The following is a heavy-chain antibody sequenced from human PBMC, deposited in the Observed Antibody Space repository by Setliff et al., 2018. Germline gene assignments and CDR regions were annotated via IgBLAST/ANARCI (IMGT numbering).Heavy chain of an antibody. V-gene: IGHV4-61*09. Sequence: SETLSLTCNVSGDSISRGSYYWSWIRQPAGKGLEWIGQIYTRGSTNENPSLKSRVTISVDTSKNQVFLRLTSVSAADTAVYYCARATGFGELFLWGQGTLVTVSS. CDR2: IYTRGST. D-gene: IGHD4-17*01. CDR3: ARATGFGELFL. J-gene: IGHJ4*02. CDR1: GDSISRGSYY.